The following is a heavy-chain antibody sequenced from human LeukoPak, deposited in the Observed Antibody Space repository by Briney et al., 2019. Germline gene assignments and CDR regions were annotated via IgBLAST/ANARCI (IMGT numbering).Heavy chain of an antibody. V-gene: IGHV1-69*04. J-gene: IGHJ4*02. CDR2: IIPILGIA. Sequence: GASVKVSCKASGGTFSSYAIGWVRQAPGQGLEWMGRIIPILGIANYAQKFQGRVTITADKSTSTAYMELSSLRSEDTAVYYCARSTAMVPDYWGQGTLVTVSS. CDR1: GGTFSSYA. D-gene: IGHD5-18*01. CDR3: ARSTAMVPDY.